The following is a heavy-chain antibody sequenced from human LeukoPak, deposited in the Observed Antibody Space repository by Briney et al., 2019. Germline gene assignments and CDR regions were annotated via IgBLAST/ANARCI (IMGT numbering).Heavy chain of an antibody. CDR1: GGSFSGYY. V-gene: IGHV4-34*01. CDR3: ARGRVLRYFDRTYYFDY. CDR2: INHSGST. J-gene: IGHJ4*02. D-gene: IGHD3-9*01. Sequence: PSETLSLTCAVYGGSFSGYYWSWIRQPPGKGLEWIGEINHSGSTNYNPSLKSRVTISVDTSKNQFSLELSSVTAADTAVYYCARGRVLRYFDRTYYFDYWGQGTLVTVSS.